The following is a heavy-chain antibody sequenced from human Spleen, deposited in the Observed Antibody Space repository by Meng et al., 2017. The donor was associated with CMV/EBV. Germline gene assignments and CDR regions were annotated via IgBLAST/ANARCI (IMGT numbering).Heavy chain of an antibody. V-gene: IGHV3-30-3*01. CDR1: GFTFSNAW. J-gene: IGHJ6*02. CDR3: ARVHSISSSWRDYYYYYGMDV. Sequence: GSLRLSCAASGFTFSNAWMSWVRQAPGKGLEWVAVISYDGSNKYYADSVKGRFTISRDNSKNTLYLQMNSLRAEDTAVYYCARVHSISSSWRDYYYYYGMDVWGQGTTVTVSS. CDR2: ISYDGSNK. D-gene: IGHD6-13*01.